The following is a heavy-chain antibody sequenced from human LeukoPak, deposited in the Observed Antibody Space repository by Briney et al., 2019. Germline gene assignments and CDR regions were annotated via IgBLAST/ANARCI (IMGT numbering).Heavy chain of an antibody. J-gene: IGHJ4*02. Sequence: GGSLRLSCAASGFIFDDYGMHSVRQPPGKGLEWVSGISWNSASIGYADSVKGRFTISRDNAKNLLYLQMDSLTPDDTALYYCTKVTGRSDLRSYSDDWGQGTLVAVSS. CDR3: TKVTGRSDLRSYSDD. CDR1: GFIFDDYG. D-gene: IGHD1-14*01. CDR2: ISWNSASI. V-gene: IGHV3-9*01.